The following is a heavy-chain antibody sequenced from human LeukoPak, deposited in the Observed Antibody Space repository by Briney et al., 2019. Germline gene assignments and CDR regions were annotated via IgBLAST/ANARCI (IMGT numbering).Heavy chain of an antibody. Sequence: SQTLSLTCTVSGGSISSGGYYWSWIRQHPGKGLEWIGYIYYSGSTYYNPSLKSRVTISVDTSKNQFSLKLSSVTAADTAVYYCARYYYDSSGYYYYFDYWGQGTLVTVSS. D-gene: IGHD3-22*01. J-gene: IGHJ4*02. CDR1: GGSISSGGYY. V-gene: IGHV4-31*03. CDR3: ARYYYDSSGYYYYFDY. CDR2: IYYSGST.